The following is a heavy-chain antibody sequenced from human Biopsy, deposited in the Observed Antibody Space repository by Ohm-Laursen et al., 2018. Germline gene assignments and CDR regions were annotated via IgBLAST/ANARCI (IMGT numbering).Heavy chain of an antibody. V-gene: IGHV4-59*01. CDR1: GGSISSDY. CDR2: ISDRGTT. J-gene: IGHJ3*01. Sequence: GTLSLTCTVSGGSISSDYWSWIRQSPRKGLEWIGHISDRGTTNYNPPLRGRVTISVDTSKKQFSLKLSSVTAADTAVFFCARLYRLDDYWNDDPPDAFDVWGQGTMVTVSS. CDR3: ARLYRLDDYWNDDPPDAFDV. D-gene: IGHD3-3*01.